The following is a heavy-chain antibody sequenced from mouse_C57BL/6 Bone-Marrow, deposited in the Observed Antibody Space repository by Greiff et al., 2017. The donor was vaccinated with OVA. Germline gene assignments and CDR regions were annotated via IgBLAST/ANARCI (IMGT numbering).Heavy chain of an antibody. D-gene: IGHD2-4*01. V-gene: IGHV1-80*01. CDR1: GYAFSSYW. J-gene: IGHJ2*01. Sequence: VMLVESGAELVKPGASVKISCKASGYAFSSYWMNWVKQRPGKGLEWIGQLYPGDGDTNYNGKFKGKATLTADKSSSTAYMQLSSLTSEDSAVYFCAKWWGSYDYDDYFDYWGQGTTLTVSS. CDR2: LYPGDGDT. CDR3: AKWWGSYDYDDYFDY.